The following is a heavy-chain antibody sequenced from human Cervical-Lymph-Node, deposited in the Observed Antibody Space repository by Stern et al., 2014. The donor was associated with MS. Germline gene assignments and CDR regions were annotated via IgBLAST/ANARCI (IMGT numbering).Heavy chain of an antibody. CDR3: ARDPGYYSNSPFYYFDF. CDR2: IKPNSGGT. J-gene: IGHJ4*02. D-gene: IGHD4-11*01. CDR1: GYTFTGYY. Sequence: VQLVESGAEVKKPGASVKVSCKPSGYTFTGYYMHWVRQAPGQGLEWMGWIKPNSGGTKYAQKFQGWVTMTRDTSISAVYMELSRLRSDDAAVYYCARDPGYYSNSPFYYFDFWGQGTLVTVSS. V-gene: IGHV1-2*04.